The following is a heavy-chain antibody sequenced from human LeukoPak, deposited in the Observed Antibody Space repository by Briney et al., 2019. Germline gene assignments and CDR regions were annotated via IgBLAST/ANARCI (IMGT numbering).Heavy chain of an antibody. D-gene: IGHD3-10*01. CDR2: MSGDGTTT. Sequence: GGSLRLSCAASGLTFSNYWMHWVRQAPGTGLVWLSHMSGDGTTTNYADSVKGRFTISRDNAKNTLYLQMNSLRAEDTAVYYCARGSWYGSGSYYFDNWGQGILVTVSS. J-gene: IGHJ4*02. CDR3: ARGSWYGSGSYYFDN. V-gene: IGHV3-74*01. CDR1: GLTFSNYW.